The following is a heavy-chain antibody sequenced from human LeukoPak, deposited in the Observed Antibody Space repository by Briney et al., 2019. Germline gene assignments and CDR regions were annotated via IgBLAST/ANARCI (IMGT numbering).Heavy chain of an antibody. CDR1: EYRFNSYW. V-gene: IGHV5-10-1*01. Sequence: GESLKISCKGSEYRFNSYWISWVRQMPGKGLEWMGRIDPSDSYTNYSPSFQGHVNISADKSISTVYLQWSSLKASDTAMYYCARRYYYDSSGYYSAVEAFDHWGQGTLVTVSS. CDR2: IDPSDSYT. J-gene: IGHJ4*02. CDR3: ARRYYYDSSGYYSAVEAFDH. D-gene: IGHD3-22*01.